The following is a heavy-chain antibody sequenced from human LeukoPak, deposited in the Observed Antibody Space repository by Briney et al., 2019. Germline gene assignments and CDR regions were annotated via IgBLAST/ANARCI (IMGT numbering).Heavy chain of an antibody. CDR1: GFTFNNYA. Sequence: GGSLRLSCAASGFTFNNYAMNWVRQAPGKGLEWVSSISGSTDTTYYADSVKGRFTVSRDNSKNTVFVQMNSLRAEDTAIYYCATAPRHCCGDSCFRYYFAFWGQGTLVTVSS. V-gene: IGHV3-23*01. J-gene: IGHJ4*02. CDR2: ISGSTDTT. CDR3: ATAPRHCCGDSCFRYYFAF. D-gene: IGHD2-15*01.